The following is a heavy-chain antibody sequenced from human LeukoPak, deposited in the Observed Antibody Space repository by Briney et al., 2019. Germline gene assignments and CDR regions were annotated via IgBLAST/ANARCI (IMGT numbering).Heavy chain of an antibody. Sequence: GGSLRLSCAACGFSFSSCGMHWVRQAPGKGLEWVAFIRYDGSNKYYADSVKGRFTISRDNSKNTLYLQMNSLRAEDTAVYYCARERRSGSYCGYWGQGTLVTVSS. CDR1: GFSFSSCG. CDR3: ARERRSGSYCGY. D-gene: IGHD1-26*01. J-gene: IGHJ4*02. CDR2: IRYDGSNK. V-gene: IGHV3-30*02.